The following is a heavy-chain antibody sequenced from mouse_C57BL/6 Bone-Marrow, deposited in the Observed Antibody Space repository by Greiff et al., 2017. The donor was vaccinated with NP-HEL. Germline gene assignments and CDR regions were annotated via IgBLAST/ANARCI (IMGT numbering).Heavy chain of an antibody. CDR3: TTSITTVVAR. CDR1: GFNIKDDY. V-gene: IGHV14-4*01. Sequence: EVQLQQSGAELVRPGASVKLSCTASGFNIKDDYMHWVKQRPEQGLEWIGWIDPENGDTEYASKFQGKATITADTSSNTAYLQLSSLTSEDTAVYYCTTSITTVVARWGRGTTLTVSS. J-gene: IGHJ2*01. D-gene: IGHD1-1*01. CDR2: IDPENGDT.